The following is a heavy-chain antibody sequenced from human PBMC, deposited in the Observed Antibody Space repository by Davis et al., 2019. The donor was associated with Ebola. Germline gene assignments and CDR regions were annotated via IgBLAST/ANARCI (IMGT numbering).Heavy chain of an antibody. J-gene: IGHJ6*02. CDR1: GSSISRSSYY. CDR2: IYYSGST. Sequence: SETLSLTCTVSGSSISRSSYYRGCFRQPPGKGLEWIGCIYYSGSTYYNPSLKSRVTISVDRSKNQFSLKLSSVTAADTAVYYCARHGGVVVVPAAHPRYYYGMDVWGQGTTVTVSS. D-gene: IGHD2-2*01. V-gene: IGHV4-39*01. CDR3: ARHGGVVVVPAAHPRYYYGMDV.